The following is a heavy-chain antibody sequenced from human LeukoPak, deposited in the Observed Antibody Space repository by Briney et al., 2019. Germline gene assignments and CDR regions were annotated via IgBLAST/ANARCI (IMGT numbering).Heavy chain of an antibody. V-gene: IGHV1-2*02. CDR2: INLKSGGT. D-gene: IGHD3-16*01. Sequence: ASVKVSCKASGYTFTGYYMHWVRQAPGQGLGWLGWINLKSGGTNYAQKFQGRVTMTRDTSISTAYMELSRLRSDDSAVYYCARGGLYYVWDAFDIWGQGTMVTVSS. CDR1: GYTFTGYY. CDR3: ARGGLYYVWDAFDI. J-gene: IGHJ3*02.